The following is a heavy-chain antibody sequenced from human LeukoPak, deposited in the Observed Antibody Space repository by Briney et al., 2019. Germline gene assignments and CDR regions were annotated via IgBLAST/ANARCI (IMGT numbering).Heavy chain of an antibody. J-gene: IGHJ3*02. CDR3: AHRLPDSSGWYPDAFDI. CDR2: IYWDDDK. V-gene: IGHV2-5*02. D-gene: IGHD6-19*01. Sequence: SGPTLVNPTQTLTLTCTFSGFSLSTSGVGVGWIRQPPGKALEWLALIYWDDDKRYSPSLKSRLTITKDTSKNQVVLTMTNMDPVDTATYYCAHRLPDSSGWYPDAFDIWGQGTMVTVSS. CDR1: GFSLSTSGVG.